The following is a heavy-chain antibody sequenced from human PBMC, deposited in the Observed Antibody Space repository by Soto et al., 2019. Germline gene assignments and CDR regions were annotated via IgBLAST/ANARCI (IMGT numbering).Heavy chain of an antibody. CDR1: GGTFSSYA. Sequence: SVKVSCKASGGTFSSYAISWVRQAPGQGLEWMGGIIPIFGTANYAQKFQGRVTITADESTSTAYMELSSLRSEDTAVYYCALGGVPAATYYYYGMDVWGQGTTVTVSS. D-gene: IGHD2-2*01. V-gene: IGHV1-69*13. CDR2: IIPIFGTA. CDR3: ALGGVPAATYYYYGMDV. J-gene: IGHJ6*02.